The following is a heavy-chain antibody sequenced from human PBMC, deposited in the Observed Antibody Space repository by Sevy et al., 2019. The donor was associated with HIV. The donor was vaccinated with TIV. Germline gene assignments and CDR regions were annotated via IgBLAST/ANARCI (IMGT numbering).Heavy chain of an antibody. D-gene: IGHD5-18*01. CDR1: GFTFGDYA. J-gene: IGHJ5*02. CDR2: IRSKAYGGTT. Sequence: GGSLRLSCTTSGFTFGDYAMSWFRQAPGKGLEWVGFIRSKAYGGTTEYAASVKGRFTISRDDSKSFAYLQMNSLKTEDTAIYFCTRGPNTPMALVGSSPSWFDPWGQGTLVTVSS. V-gene: IGHV3-49*03. CDR3: TRGPNTPMALVGSSPSWFDP.